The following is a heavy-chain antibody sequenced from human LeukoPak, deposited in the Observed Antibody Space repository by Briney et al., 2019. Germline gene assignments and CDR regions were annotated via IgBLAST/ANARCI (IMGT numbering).Heavy chain of an antibody. CDR3: ATLYDSNFFGY. V-gene: IGHV3-23*01. CDR2: TSPGGGAT. Sequence: GGSLRLSCAASGFTFSNYAMSWVRQAPGKGLEWVSATSPGGGATYYADSVKGRFTIPRDNSKNTLYPRMNSLRADDTALYYCATLYDSNFFGYWGQGTLVTVSS. CDR1: GFTFSNYA. D-gene: IGHD3-22*01. J-gene: IGHJ4*02.